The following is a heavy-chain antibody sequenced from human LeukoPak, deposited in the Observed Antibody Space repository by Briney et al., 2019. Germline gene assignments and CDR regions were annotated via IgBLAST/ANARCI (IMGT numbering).Heavy chain of an antibody. J-gene: IGHJ4*02. V-gene: IGHV3-23*01. D-gene: IGHD6-13*01. CDR3: AKATYSESFFDY. Sequence: GGSLRLSCAASGFTFSSYAMSWVRQAPVKGLEWVSAISGSGGSTYYADSVKGRFTISRDNSKNTLYLQMNSLRAEDTAVYYCAKATYSESFFDYWGQGTLVTVSS. CDR2: ISGSGGST. CDR1: GFTFSSYA.